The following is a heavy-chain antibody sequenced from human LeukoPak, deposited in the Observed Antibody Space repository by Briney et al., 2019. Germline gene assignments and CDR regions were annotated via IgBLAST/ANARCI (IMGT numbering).Heavy chain of an antibody. CDR3: ARAGTDYGDPLDY. Sequence: GGSLRLSCAASGFTFSSYEMNWVRQAPGKGLEWVSYISSSGSTIYYADSVKGRFTISRDNVKNSLYLQMNSLRAEDTAVYYCARAGTDYGDPLDYWGQGTLVTVSS. V-gene: IGHV3-48*03. D-gene: IGHD4-17*01. CDR1: GFTFSSYE. J-gene: IGHJ4*02. CDR2: ISSSGSTI.